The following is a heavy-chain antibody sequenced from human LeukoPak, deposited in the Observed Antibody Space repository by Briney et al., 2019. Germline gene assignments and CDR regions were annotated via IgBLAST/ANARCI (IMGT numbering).Heavy chain of an antibody. CDR3: ASNSGVYGSGSYQPFDY. D-gene: IGHD3-10*01. Sequence: SETLSLTCTVSGGSISSSSHYWGWIRQPPGKGLEWIGSIYYSGDAYYNPSLKSRVTISVDTSKNQFSLKLSSVTAADTAVYYCASNSGVYGSGSYQPFDYWGQGTLVTVSS. CDR1: GGSISSSSHY. V-gene: IGHV4-39*07. CDR2: IYYSGDA. J-gene: IGHJ4*02.